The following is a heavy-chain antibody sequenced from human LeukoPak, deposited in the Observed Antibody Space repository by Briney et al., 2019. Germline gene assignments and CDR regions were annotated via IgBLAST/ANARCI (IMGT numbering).Heavy chain of an antibody. D-gene: IGHD2-15*01. CDR1: GGSFSGYY. V-gene: IGHV4-34*01. Sequence: PSETLSLTRAVYGGSFSGYYWSWIRQPPGKGLEWIGEINHSGSTNYNPSLKSRVTISVDTSKNQFSLKLSSVTAADTAVYYCASFPMMVAATPNNWFDPWGQGTLATVSS. CDR3: ASFPMMVAATPNNWFDP. CDR2: INHSGST. J-gene: IGHJ5*02.